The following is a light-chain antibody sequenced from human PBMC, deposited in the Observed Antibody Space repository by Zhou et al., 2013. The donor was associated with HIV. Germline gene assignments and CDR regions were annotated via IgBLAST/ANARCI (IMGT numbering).Light chain of an antibody. CDR2: GAS. Sequence: EIVLTQSPGTLSLSPGERATLSCRASQSVSSNYLAWYQQKPGQAPRLLIYGASNRATGIPARFSGSGSGTDFTLTISSLEPEDFAVYYCQQRSNWPPLTFGGGTKVEIK. CDR1: QSVSSNY. CDR3: QQRSNWPPLT. J-gene: IGKJ4*01. V-gene: IGKV3-11*01.